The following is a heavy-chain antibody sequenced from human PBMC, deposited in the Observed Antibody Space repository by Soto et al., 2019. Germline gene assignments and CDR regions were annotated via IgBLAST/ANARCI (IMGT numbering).Heavy chain of an antibody. CDR3: ARDLNYYDSSGYRPNYYYGMDV. Sequence: SETLSLTCSVSGGSISSSSYFWGWIRQPPGKGLEWIGSIYYSGSTYYNPSLKSRVTVSVDTSKNQFSLKLSSVTAADTAVYYCARDLNYYDSSGYRPNYYYGMDVWGQGTTVTVSS. V-gene: IGHV4-39*07. CDR2: IYYSGST. D-gene: IGHD3-22*01. J-gene: IGHJ6*02. CDR1: GGSISSSSYF.